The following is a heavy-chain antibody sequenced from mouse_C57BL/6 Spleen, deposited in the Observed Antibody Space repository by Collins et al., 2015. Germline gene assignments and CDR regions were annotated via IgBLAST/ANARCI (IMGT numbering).Heavy chain of an antibody. CDR1: GYTFTDYE. CDR3: TRSEVFYYGRSPYYFDH. J-gene: IGHJ2*01. CDR2: IDPETVIT. V-gene: IGHV1-15*01. D-gene: IGHD1-1*01. Sequence: QVQLQQVWGVRLVRPGASVTLSCKASGYTFTDYEMHWVKQTPVHGLEWIGAIDPETVITAYNQKFKGKAILTADKSSSTAYMELRSLTSEDSAVYHCTRSEVFYYGRSPYYFDHWGQGTTLTVSS.